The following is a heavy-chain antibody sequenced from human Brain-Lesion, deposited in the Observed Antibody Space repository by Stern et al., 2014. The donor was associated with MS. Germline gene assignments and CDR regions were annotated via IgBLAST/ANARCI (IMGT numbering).Heavy chain of an antibody. CDR3: ATLSPGAGGNYYRHFDY. Sequence: QVQLVESGAEVKKPGASVKVSCKVSGYTLTELSMHWVRQAPRKVLEWMGGFDPEDGETIYAQKFQGRVTMTEDTSTDTAYMELSSLRSEDTAVYYCATLSPGAGGNYYRHFDYWGQGTLVTVSS. CDR1: GYTLTELS. J-gene: IGHJ4*02. CDR2: FDPEDGET. V-gene: IGHV1-24*01. D-gene: IGHD1-26*01.